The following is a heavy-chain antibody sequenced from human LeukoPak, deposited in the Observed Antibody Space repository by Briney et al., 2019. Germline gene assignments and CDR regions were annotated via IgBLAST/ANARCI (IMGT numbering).Heavy chain of an antibody. CDR2: IYHSGST. CDR1: GGSISSGYY. D-gene: IGHD3-3*01. V-gene: IGHV4-38-2*02. Sequence: SETLSLTSTVSGGSISSGYYWGWIRQPPGKGLEWIGSIYHSGSTYYNPSLKSRVTISVDTSKIQFSLNLSSVTAADTAIYYCARGLASGYPPIPFDYWGQGTQVTVSS. CDR3: ARGLASGYPPIPFDY. J-gene: IGHJ4*02.